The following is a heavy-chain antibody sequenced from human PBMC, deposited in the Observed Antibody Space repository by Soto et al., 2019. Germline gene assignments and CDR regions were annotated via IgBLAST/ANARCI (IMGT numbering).Heavy chain of an antibody. V-gene: IGHV1-3*01. CDR2: INAGNGNT. CDR1: GYTFTSYA. CDR3: ARSGQCTSTSCYGSFDY. D-gene: IGHD2-2*01. Sequence: ASVKVSCKASGYTFTSYAMHWVRQAPGQRLEWMGWINAGNGNTRYSQNIQGRDTITRDTSASTAYKELSSLRSEDTALYYCARSGQCTSTSCYGSFDYWGQGTLVTVSS. J-gene: IGHJ4*02.